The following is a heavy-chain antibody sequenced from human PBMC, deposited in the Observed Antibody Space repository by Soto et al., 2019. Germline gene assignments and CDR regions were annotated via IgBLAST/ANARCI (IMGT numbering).Heavy chain of an antibody. CDR1: GFSLTTAGVG. CDR3: AHSLGLVQCDFIPYFDY. CDR2: IYWDDDK. D-gene: IGHD3-9*01. J-gene: IGHJ4*02. Sequence: QITLKESGPTLVKPTQTLTLTCTFSGFSLTTAGVGVGWIRQTPGKALEWLALIYWDDDKRYRPSLESRLTITKDTSKNQVVLTMTNMDPVETATYYCAHSLGLVQCDFIPYFDYWGQGALVTVSS. V-gene: IGHV2-5*02.